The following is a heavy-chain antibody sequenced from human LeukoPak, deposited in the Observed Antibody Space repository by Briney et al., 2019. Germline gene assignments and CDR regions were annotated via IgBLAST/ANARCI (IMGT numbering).Heavy chain of an antibody. V-gene: IGHV1-18*04. Sequence: GASVKVSCKASGYTFTSYGISWVRQAPGQGLEWMGWISAYNGSTNYAQKLQGRVTMTTDTSTSTVYMELRSLRSDDTAVYYCARTVSNYWWFDPWGQGTLVTVSS. CDR3: ARTVSNYWWFDP. CDR2: ISAYNGST. D-gene: IGHD4-11*01. CDR1: GYTFTSYG. J-gene: IGHJ5*02.